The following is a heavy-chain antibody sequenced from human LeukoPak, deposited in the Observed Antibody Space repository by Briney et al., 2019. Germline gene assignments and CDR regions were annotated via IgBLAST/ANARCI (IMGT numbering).Heavy chain of an antibody. CDR2: INPNSGGT. Sequence: GASVKVSCKASGYTFTGYYMHWVRQAPGQGLEWMGWINPNSGGTNYAQKFQGRVTMTRDTSISTAYMELSRLRSDDTAVYYCARGNAGSSGWFRLDYWGQGTLVTVSS. CDR3: ARGNAGSSGWFRLDY. CDR1: GYTFTGYY. D-gene: IGHD6-19*01. J-gene: IGHJ4*02. V-gene: IGHV1-2*02.